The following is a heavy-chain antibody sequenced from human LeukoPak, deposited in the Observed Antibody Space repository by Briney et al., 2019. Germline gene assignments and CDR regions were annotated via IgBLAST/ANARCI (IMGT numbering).Heavy chain of an antibody. V-gene: IGHV3-30*04. CDR2: ISYDGSNK. J-gene: IGHJ4*02. CDR3: ARDRVTKSYGSGSYPDY. D-gene: IGHD3-10*01. CDR1: GFTFSSYA. Sequence: GGSLRLSCAASGFTFSSYAMHWVRQAPGKGLEWVAVISYDGSNKYYADSVKGRFTISRDNSKNTLYPQMNSLRAEDTAVYYCARDRVTKSYGSGSYPDYWGQGTLVTVSS.